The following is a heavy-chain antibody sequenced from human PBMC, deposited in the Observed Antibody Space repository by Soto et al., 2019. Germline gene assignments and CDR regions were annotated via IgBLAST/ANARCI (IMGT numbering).Heavy chain of an antibody. CDR3: AREGVAVAGTIYYGMDV. Sequence: PSQTLSLTCAISGDSVSSNSAAWNWIRQSPSRGLEWLGRTYYKSKWYNDYAVSVKSRITINPDTSKNQFSLQLNSVTPEDTAVYYCAREGVAVAGTIYYGMDVWGQGTTVTVSS. CDR2: TYYKSKWYN. D-gene: IGHD6-13*01. V-gene: IGHV6-1*01. J-gene: IGHJ6*02. CDR1: GDSVSSNSAA.